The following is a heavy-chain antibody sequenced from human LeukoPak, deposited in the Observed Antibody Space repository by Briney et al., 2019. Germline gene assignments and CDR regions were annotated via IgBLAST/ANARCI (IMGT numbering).Heavy chain of an antibody. Sequence: GGSLRLSCAASGFTVISNYMSWVRQAPGKGLEWVPVIYSGGSTYYADSVKGRFTISRDNSKNTLYLQMDSLRAEDTAVYYCARGGGVVAQQRWGQGTLVTVSS. D-gene: IGHD3-22*01. CDR2: IYSGGST. V-gene: IGHV3-66*01. CDR3: ARGGGVVAQQR. CDR1: GFTVISNY. J-gene: IGHJ1*01.